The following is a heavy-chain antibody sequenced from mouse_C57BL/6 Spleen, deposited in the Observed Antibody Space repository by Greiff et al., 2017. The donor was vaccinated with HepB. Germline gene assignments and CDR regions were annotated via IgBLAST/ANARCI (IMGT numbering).Heavy chain of an antibody. CDR1: GFTFSSYA. J-gene: IGHJ4*01. CDR2: ISDGGSYT. V-gene: IGHV5-4*01. CDR3: ARDREAMDY. Sequence: EVMSVESGGGLVKPGGSLKLSCAASGFTFSSYAMSWVRQTPEKRLEWVATISDGGSYTYYPDNVKGRFTISRDNAKNNLYLQMSHLKSEDTAMYYCARDREAMDYWGQGTSVTVSS.